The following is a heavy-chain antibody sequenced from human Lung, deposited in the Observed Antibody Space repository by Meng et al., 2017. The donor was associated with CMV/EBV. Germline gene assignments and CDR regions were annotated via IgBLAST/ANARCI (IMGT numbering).Heavy chain of an antibody. CDR1: GGSISSYY. D-gene: IGHD3-3*01. CDR3: ARFTIFGVVMDGMDV. CDR2: IYYSGST. V-gene: IGHV4-59*01. Sequence: SETLSLXXTVSGGSISSYYWSWIRQPPGKGLEWIGYIYYSGSTNYNPSLKSRVTISVDTSKNQFSLKLSSVTAADTAVYYRARFTIFGVVMDGMDVWGQGTTVTVSS. J-gene: IGHJ6*02.